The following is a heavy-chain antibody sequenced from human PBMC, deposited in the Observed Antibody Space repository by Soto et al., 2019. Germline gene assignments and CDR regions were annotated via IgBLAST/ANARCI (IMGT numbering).Heavy chain of an antibody. CDR2: IGSAGDS. D-gene: IGHD3-10*01. V-gene: IGHV3-13*01. Sequence: PGGSLRLSCAASGYTFRSYDMYWVRQVTGKGLEWVSVIGSAGDSNYAPSVKGRFTISRENAKNSLYLQMNSLRAGDTAVYYCARGSKGTYGMDVWGQGTTVTVSS. CDR3: ARGSKGTYGMDV. J-gene: IGHJ6*02. CDR1: GYTFRSYD.